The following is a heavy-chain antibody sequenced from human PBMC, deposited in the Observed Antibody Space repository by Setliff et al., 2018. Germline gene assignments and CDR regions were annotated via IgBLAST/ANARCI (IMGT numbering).Heavy chain of an antibody. V-gene: IGHV4-34*01. J-gene: IGHJ4*02. CDR1: GGSSSNYY. CDR3: AGTPALGTSWLSPFDY. CDR2: VSHSGST. D-gene: IGHD5-12*01. Sequence: LSLTCAVYGGSSSNYYWSWIRQPPGGGLEWLGEVSHSGSTNYKPSLKGRVAMSVDTSKNQFSLKMSSVTAADTAMYYCAGTPALGTSWLSPFDYWGQGTLVTVSS.